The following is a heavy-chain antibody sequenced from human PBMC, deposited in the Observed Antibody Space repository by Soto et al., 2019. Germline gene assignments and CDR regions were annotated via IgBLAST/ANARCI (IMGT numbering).Heavy chain of an antibody. D-gene: IGHD4-17*01. J-gene: IGHJ4*02. CDR3: ARDLYGDYVGYYFDY. V-gene: IGHV1-2*04. Sequence: ASVKVSCKASGYTLTCYYMHWVRQAPGQGLQWMGWINPNSGGTNYAQKFQGWVTMTRDTSISTAYMELSRLRSDDTAVYYCARDLYGDYVGYYFDYWGQGTLVTVSS. CDR2: INPNSGGT. CDR1: GYTLTCYY.